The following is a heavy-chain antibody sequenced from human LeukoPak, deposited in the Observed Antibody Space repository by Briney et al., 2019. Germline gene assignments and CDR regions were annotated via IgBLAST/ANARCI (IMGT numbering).Heavy chain of an antibody. CDR1: GGSISSYY. Sequence: SGTLSLTCTVSGGSISSYYWSWIRQPPGKGLEWIGYIYYSGSTYYNPSLRSRVTISVDTSKNQFSLKLSSVTAADTAVYYCARSSEGRYYYDSSGFSYYYYMDVWGKGTTVTISS. J-gene: IGHJ6*03. CDR2: IYYSGST. CDR3: ARSSEGRYYYDSSGFSYYYYMDV. D-gene: IGHD3-22*01. V-gene: IGHV4-59*01.